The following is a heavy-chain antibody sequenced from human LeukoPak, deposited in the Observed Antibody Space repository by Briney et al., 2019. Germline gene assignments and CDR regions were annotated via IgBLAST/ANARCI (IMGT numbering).Heavy chain of an antibody. J-gene: IGHJ4*02. CDR2: LYYSGSN. V-gene: IGHV4-59*01. D-gene: IGHD1-26*01. CDR3: ARANPYSGSYYGSFDY. CDR1: GGSISSFY. Sequence: SETLSLTCTVSGGSISSFYWSWIRQPPGKGLDCIGYLYYSGSNNYNPSLKSRLTISVDRSKNQFSLKLSSVTAADTAVYFCARANPYSGSYYGSFDYWGQGTLVTVSS.